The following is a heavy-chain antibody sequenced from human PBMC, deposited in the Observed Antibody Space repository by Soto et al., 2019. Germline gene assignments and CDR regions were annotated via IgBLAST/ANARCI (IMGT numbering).Heavy chain of an antibody. D-gene: IGHD3-9*01. CDR2: INAGNGNT. Sequence: ASVKVSCKAPGYTFTSYAIDWVRQAPGQRLEWMGWINAGNGNTKYSQKFQGRVTITRDTSASTAYMELSSLRSDDTAVYYCARDEFRYFDWLLGRPPPFDYWGPGTRVTVSS. CDR3: ARDEFRYFDWLLGRPPPFDY. V-gene: IGHV1-3*01. CDR1: GYTFTSYA. J-gene: IGHJ4*02.